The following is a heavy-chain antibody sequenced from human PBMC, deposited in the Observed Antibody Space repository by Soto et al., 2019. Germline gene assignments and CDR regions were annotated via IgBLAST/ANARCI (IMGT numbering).Heavy chain of an antibody. Sequence: GGSLRLSCVASGFTFSSHWMSWVRQAPGKGLEWVANIKQDGSEEHYVESVKGRFTVSRDNSKKTLYLQMNSLRAEDTAVYYSAKCYDSSGYYCDYFDYWGQGTLVTVSS. J-gene: IGHJ4*02. CDR2: IKQDGSEE. D-gene: IGHD3-22*01. CDR3: AKCYDSSGYYCDYFDY. CDR1: GFTFSSHW. V-gene: IGHV3-7*01.